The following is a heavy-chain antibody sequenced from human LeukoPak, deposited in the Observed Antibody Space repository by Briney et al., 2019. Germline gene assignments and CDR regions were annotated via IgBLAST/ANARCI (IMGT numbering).Heavy chain of an antibody. CDR2: ISSNGGST. Sequence: PGGSLRLSCAASGFTFSSYAMHWVRQAPGKGLEYVSAISSNGGSTYYANSVRGRFTISRDNSKNTLYLQMGSLRAEDMAVYYCARGSDVERFGELYFDYWGQGTLVTVSS. CDR1: GFTFSSYA. V-gene: IGHV3-64*01. CDR3: ARGSDVERFGELYFDY. D-gene: IGHD3-10*01. J-gene: IGHJ4*02.